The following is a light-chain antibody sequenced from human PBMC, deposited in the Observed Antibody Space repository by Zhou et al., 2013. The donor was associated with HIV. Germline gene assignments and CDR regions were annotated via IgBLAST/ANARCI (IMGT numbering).Light chain of an antibody. V-gene: IGKV2-28*01. J-gene: IGKJ1*01. Sequence: DIVMTQSPLSLPVTPGEPASISCRSSQSLLHSNGYNYLDWYLQKPGQSPQLLIYLGSNRASGVPDRFSGSGTGTDFTLKISRVEAEDVGVYYCMQSIQLPWTFGHGTNVEIK. CDR2: LGS. CDR3: MQSIQLPWT. CDR1: QSLLHSNGYNY.